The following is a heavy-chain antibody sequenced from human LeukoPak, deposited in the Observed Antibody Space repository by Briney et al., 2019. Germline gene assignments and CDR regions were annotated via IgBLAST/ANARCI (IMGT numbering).Heavy chain of an antibody. Sequence: PSETLSLTCTVSGGSISSSSYYWGWIRQPPGKGLEWIGSIYYSGSTYYNPSLKSRVTISVDTSKNQFSLKLSSVTAADTAVYYCATPFSNRIAVAGPKKLRDAFDIWGQGTMVTVSS. V-gene: IGHV4-39*01. D-gene: IGHD6-19*01. CDR2: IYYSGST. J-gene: IGHJ3*02. CDR1: GGSISSSSYY. CDR3: ATPFSNRIAVAGPKKLRDAFDI.